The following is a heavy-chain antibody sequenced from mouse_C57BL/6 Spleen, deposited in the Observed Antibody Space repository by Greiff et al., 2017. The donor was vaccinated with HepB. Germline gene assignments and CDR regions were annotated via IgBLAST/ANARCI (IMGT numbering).Heavy chain of an antibody. Sequence: VQLQQSGAELVKPGASVKLSCKASGYTFTSYWMHWVKQRPGQGLEWIGEINPSNGRTNYNEKFKSKATLTVDKSSSTAYMQLSSPTSEDSAVYYCARLITRDYWGQGTTLTVSS. V-gene: IGHV1S81*02. CDR3: ARLITRDY. CDR2: INPSNGRT. J-gene: IGHJ2*01. D-gene: IGHD6-1*01. CDR1: GYTFTSYW.